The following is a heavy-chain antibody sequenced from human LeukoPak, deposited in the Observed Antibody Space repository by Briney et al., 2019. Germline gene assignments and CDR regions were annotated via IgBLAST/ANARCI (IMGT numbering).Heavy chain of an antibody. D-gene: IGHD3-10*01. J-gene: IGHJ6*03. CDR2: IYTSGST. CDR3: ARGYYGSGSLYYYYYYMDV. Sequence: PSETLSLTCTVSGGSISSYYWSWIRQPAGKGLEWIGRIYTSGSTNYNPSLKSRVTMSVDTSKNQFSLKLSSVTAADTAVYYCARGYYGSGSLYYYYYYMDVWGKGTTVTVSS. CDR1: GGSISSYY. V-gene: IGHV4-4*07.